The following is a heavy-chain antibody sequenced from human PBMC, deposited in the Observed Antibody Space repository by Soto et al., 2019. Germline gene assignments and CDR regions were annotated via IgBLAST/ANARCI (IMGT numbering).Heavy chain of an antibody. V-gene: IGHV1-18*01. CDR1: GYTFTSYG. CDR2: ISAYNGNT. D-gene: IGHD2-2*01. J-gene: IGHJ4*02. CDR3: ARDIVVLPAARGAIDY. Sequence: ASVKVSCKASGYTFTSYGISWVRQAPGQGLEWMGWISAYNGNTNYAQKLQGRVTMTTDTSASTAYMELRSLRSDDTAVYYCARDIVVLPAARGAIDYWGQGTLVTVSS.